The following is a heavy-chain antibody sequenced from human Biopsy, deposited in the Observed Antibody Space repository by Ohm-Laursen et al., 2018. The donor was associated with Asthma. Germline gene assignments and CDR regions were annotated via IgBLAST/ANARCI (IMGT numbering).Heavy chain of an antibody. CDR3: LRDTLGYYFDY. V-gene: IGHV3-30-3*01. Sequence: SSLRLSCSASGRHFGSYDMHWARQAPGKGLEWVAVITFDGSTQHYGDSVKGRFTISRDNSKNMLFLQMNSLRAEDTAVYYCLRDTLGYYFDYWGQGTLVTVSS. CDR2: ITFDGSTQ. CDR1: GRHFGSYD. D-gene: IGHD6-13*01. J-gene: IGHJ4*02.